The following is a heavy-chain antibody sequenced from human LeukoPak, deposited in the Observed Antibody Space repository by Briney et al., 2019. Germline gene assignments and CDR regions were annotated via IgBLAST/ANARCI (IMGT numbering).Heavy chain of an antibody. CDR2: IYSGGST. D-gene: IGHD3-9*01. CDR1: GFTVSSNY. Sequence: GGSLRLSCAASGFTVSSNYMSWVRQAPGKGLEWVSVIYSGGSTYYADSVKGRFTISRDSSKNTLYLQMNSLRAEDTAVYYCAKTYYDNPYYFDYWGQGTLVTVSS. CDR3: AKTYYDNPYYFDY. V-gene: IGHV3-53*01. J-gene: IGHJ4*02.